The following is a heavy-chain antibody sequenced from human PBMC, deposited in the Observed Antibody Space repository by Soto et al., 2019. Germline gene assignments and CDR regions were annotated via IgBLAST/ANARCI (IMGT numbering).Heavy chain of an antibody. D-gene: IGHD6-19*01. V-gene: IGHV3-15*01. CDR1: GFTFSNAW. CDR2: IKSKTDGGTT. CDR3: TTRYRLIGYSSGWYTDY. J-gene: IGHJ4*02. Sequence: GGSLRLSCAASGFTFSNAWMSWVRQAPGKGLEWVGRIKSKTDGGTTDYAAPVKGRFTISRDDSKNTLYLQMNSLKTEDTAVYYCTTRYRLIGYSSGWYTDYWGQGTLVTVSS.